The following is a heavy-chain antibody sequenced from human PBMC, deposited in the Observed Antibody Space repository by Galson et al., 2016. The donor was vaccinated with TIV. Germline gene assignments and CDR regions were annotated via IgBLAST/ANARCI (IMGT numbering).Heavy chain of an antibody. CDR3: ARPPYCGGDCFKYDS. Sequence: SVKVSCKAAGYTFTNYAMHWVRQAPGQRLEWMGWINAGNGNTEYSQKFQGRVTITRDTSANTAYMELSSLRSEDTAMYYCARPPYCGGDCFKYDSWGQGTLVTVSS. D-gene: IGHD2-21*01. J-gene: IGHJ4*02. CDR2: INAGNGNT. CDR1: GYTFTNYA. V-gene: IGHV1-3*01.